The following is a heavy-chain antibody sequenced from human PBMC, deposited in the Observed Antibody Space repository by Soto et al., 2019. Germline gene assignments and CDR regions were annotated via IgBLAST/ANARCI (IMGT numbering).Heavy chain of an antibody. J-gene: IGHJ4*02. V-gene: IGHV4-61*01. CDR2: VYYSGTT. CDR3: ARTTAVPNTLRSRYFFDY. Sequence: NRSETLSLTCSVSAGSVSTKTYYWSWIRQPPGKRLEWIGYVYYSGTTNYNPSLKSRVTISVDLSKNQFSLRLSSVTTADTALYYCARTTAVPNTLRSRYFFDYWGQGTLVTVSS. CDR1: AGSVSTKTYY. D-gene: IGHD4-17*01.